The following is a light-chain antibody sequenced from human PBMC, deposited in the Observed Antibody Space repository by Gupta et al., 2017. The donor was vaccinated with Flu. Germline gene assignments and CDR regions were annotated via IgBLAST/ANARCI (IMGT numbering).Light chain of an antibody. J-gene: IGKJ4*01. Sequence: EIVLTQSPATLSLSPAHRATLSCSASQSVSSYLAWYQQKPGQAPRLLIYDASNRATGIPARFSGSGSGTEFTLTISSLEPEDFAVYYCQQRSNWPLTFGGGTKVEIK. CDR3: QQRSNWPLT. V-gene: IGKV3-11*01. CDR2: DAS. CDR1: QSVSSY.